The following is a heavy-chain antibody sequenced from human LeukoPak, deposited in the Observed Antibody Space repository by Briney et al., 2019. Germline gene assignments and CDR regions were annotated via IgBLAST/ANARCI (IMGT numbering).Heavy chain of an antibody. V-gene: IGHV3-23*01. J-gene: IGHJ4*02. D-gene: IGHD5-24*01. CDR3: ARGRDGYSAFDY. CDR1: GFTFSSYA. CDR2: ISGSGGST. Sequence: GGSLKLSCAASGFTFSSYAMSWVRQAPGKGLEWVSAISGSGGSTYYADSVKGRFTISRDNSKNTLYLQMNSLRAEDTAVYYCARGRDGYSAFDYWGQGTLVTVSS.